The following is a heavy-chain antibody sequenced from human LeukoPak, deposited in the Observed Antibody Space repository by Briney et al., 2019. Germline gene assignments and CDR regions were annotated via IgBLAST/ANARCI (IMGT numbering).Heavy chain of an antibody. D-gene: IGHD4-17*01. J-gene: IGHJ4*02. CDR3: AKENTKTPIRPGEATVTKGYFDY. CDR2: IRYDGSNK. CDR1: GFTFSSYG. Sequence: GGSLRLSCAASGFTFSSYGMHWVRQAPGKGLEWVAFIRYDGSNKYYADSVKGRFTISRDNSKNTLFLQMNSLRAEDTAVYYCAKENTKTPIRPGEATVTKGYFDYWGQGTLVTVSS. V-gene: IGHV3-30*02.